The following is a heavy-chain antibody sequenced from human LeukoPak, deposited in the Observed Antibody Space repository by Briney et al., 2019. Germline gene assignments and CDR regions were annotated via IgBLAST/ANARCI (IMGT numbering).Heavy chain of an antibody. CDR3: ARPYSSSPGIFGY. CDR2: IYHSGST. Sequence: SETLSLTCAVSGYSISSGYYWGWIRQPPGQGLEWIGSIYHSGSTYYNPSLKSRVTISVDTSKNQFSLKLSSVTAADTAVYYCARPYSSSPGIFGYWGQGTLVTVSS. V-gene: IGHV4-38-2*01. J-gene: IGHJ4*02. D-gene: IGHD6-6*01. CDR1: GYSISSGYY.